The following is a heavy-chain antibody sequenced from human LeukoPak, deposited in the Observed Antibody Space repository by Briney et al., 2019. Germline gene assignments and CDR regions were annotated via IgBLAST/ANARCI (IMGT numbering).Heavy chain of an antibody. D-gene: IGHD3-10*01. CDR1: GYTFTNYG. V-gene: IGHV1-18*01. CDR3: ARDLVSLLYGSGIDY. Sequence: ASVKVSCKASGYTFTNYGISWVRQAPGQGLEWMGWISTYNAKTNSAQRFQGRFTVTADTSTDTAYMELRSLTSDDTAVFYCARDLVSLLYGSGIDYWGQGTQVTVSA. CDR2: ISTYNAKT. J-gene: IGHJ4*02.